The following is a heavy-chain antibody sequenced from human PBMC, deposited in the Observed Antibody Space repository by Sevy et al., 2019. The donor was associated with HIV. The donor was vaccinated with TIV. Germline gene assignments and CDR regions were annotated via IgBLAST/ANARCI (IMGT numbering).Heavy chain of an antibody. Sequence: SETLSLTCTVSGGSINNYYWSWIQQPPGRGLEWIGYIYNSGNTNYNPSLKSRVTISVDTSKNQFSLRLTSVNDADTAVYYCARCPAAPRGGFDYWGQGSLVTVSS. J-gene: IGHJ4*02. CDR2: IYNSGNT. D-gene: IGHD2-2*01. CDR1: GGSINNYY. CDR3: ARCPAAPRGGFDY. V-gene: IGHV4-59*01.